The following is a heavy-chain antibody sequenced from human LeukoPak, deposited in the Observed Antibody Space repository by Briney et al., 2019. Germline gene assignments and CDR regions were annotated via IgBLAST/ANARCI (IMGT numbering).Heavy chain of an antibody. CDR2: ISSNSDDI. CDR3: ARSQTGLRCPDY. J-gene: IGHJ4*02. CDR1: GFNFDEYA. D-gene: IGHD4-17*01. Sequence: PGRSLRLSCVGSGFNFDEYAMHWVRQPPGKGLEWVSGISSNSDDIGYADSVKGRFTISRDSAKKSLYLQMNSLRAEDTALYYCARSQTGLRCPDYWGQGTLVTVSS. V-gene: IGHV3-9*01.